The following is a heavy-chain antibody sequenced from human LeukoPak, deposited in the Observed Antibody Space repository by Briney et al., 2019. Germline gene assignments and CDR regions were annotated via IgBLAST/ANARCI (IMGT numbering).Heavy chain of an antibody. Sequence: LSQTLSLTCAISEDSVSSNSAAWNWIRQSPSRGLEWLGRTYYRSKWYNDYALSVKSRLTINPDTSKNQFSLQLNSVTPEDTAVYYCARVSHDYGGSSLDYWGQGTLVTVSS. CDR1: EDSVSSNSAA. D-gene: IGHD4-23*01. CDR3: ARVSHDYGGSSLDY. CDR2: TYYRSKWYN. J-gene: IGHJ4*02. V-gene: IGHV6-1*01.